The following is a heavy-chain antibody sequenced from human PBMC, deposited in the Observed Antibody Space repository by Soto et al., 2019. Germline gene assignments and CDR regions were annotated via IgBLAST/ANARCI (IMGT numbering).Heavy chain of an antibody. V-gene: IGHV1-18*01. D-gene: IGHD3-22*01. CDR1: GYTFTSYG. CDR3: ARLGGYYQSLDP. Sequence: ASVKVSCKASGYTFTSYGISWVRQAPGQGLEWMGWISAYNGNTNYAQKLQGRVTMTPDTSTNTAYMELRNLRSDDTAVYYCARLGGYYQSLDPWGQGTLVTVSS. CDR2: ISAYNGNT. J-gene: IGHJ5*02.